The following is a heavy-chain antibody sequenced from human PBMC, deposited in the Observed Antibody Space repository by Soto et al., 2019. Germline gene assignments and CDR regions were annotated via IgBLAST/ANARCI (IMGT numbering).Heavy chain of an antibody. CDR3: TRGLRIQLCLDY. Sequence: QTGGSLRLSCAASGFTFSSYAMHWVRQAPGKGLEWVAVISYDGSNKYYADSVKGRFTISRDNSKNTLYLQMNSLRAEDTAGYYCTRGLRIQLCLDYCGQGTLVTVSS. D-gene: IGHD5-18*01. CDR1: GFTFSSYA. J-gene: IGHJ4*02. CDR2: ISYDGSNK. V-gene: IGHV3-30-3*01.